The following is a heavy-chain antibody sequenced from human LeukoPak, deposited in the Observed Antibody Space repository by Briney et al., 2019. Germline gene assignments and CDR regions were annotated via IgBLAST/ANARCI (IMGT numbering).Heavy chain of an antibody. Sequence: VASVKVSCKASGYTFTGYYMHWMRQAPGQELEWMGWINPNSGGTNYAQKFQGRVTMTRDTSISTAYMELSRLRSDDTAVYYCARDVDSSGWYQFGAFDIWGQGTMVTVSS. CDR3: ARDVDSSGWYQFGAFDI. D-gene: IGHD6-19*01. CDR1: GYTFTGYY. V-gene: IGHV1-2*02. CDR2: INPNSGGT. J-gene: IGHJ3*02.